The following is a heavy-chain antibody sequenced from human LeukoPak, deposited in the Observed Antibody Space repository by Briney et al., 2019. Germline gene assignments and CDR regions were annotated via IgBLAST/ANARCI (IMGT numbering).Heavy chain of an antibody. V-gene: IGHV3-11*04. D-gene: IGHD2-2*01. CDR3: ARDLVAHDAFDI. CDR2: ISSSGSTI. J-gene: IGHJ3*02. CDR1: GFTFTNHW. Sequence: GGSLRLSCEASGFTFTNHWMHWVRQPPGKGLEWVSYISSSGSTIYYADSVKGRFTISRDNAKNSLYLQMNSLRAEDTAVYYCARDLVAHDAFDIWGQGTMVTVSS.